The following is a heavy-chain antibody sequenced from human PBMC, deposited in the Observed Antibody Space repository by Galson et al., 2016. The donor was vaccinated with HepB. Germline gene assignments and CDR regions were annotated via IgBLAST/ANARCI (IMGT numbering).Heavy chain of an antibody. V-gene: IGHV1-69*13. CDR2: IIPIFGTA. CDR3: AREFSTGDYVWFDT. Sequence: SVKVSCKASGGTFSSYVISWVRQAPGQGLEWMGGIIPIFGTADYAQKFQGRVTITADESTSTAYMELSSLRSGDTAMYYCAREFSTGDYVWFDTWGQGTLVTVSS. D-gene: IGHD4-17*01. CDR1: GGTFSSYV. J-gene: IGHJ5*02.